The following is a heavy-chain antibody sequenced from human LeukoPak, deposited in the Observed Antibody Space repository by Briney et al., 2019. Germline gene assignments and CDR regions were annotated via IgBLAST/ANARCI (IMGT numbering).Heavy chain of an antibody. V-gene: IGHV3-43*02. CDR1: GFTFDDDV. CDR2: ISGDGSGT. D-gene: IGHD5-12*01. CDR3: ATQNPPGSGYYDTYNWFDP. J-gene: IGHJ5*02. Sequence: GGSLRLSCTASGFTFDDDVMHSFRQAPGKGLEWVSLISGDGSGTYYADSVKGRFTISRDNSKNSLFLHMSGLRAEDTALYYCATQNPPGSGYYDTYNWFDPWGQGTLVTVAS.